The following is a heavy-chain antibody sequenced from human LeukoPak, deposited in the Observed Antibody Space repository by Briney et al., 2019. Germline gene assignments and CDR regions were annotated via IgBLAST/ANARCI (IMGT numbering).Heavy chain of an antibody. D-gene: IGHD5-12*01. CDR2: IYYSGST. Sequence: SETLSLTCTVSGGSISSYYWSWIRQPPGKGLEWIGYIYYSGSTNYSPSPKGRVTISVDTSKNQFSLKLSSVTAADTAVYYCARQGYSAYEILDYWGQGTLVTVSS. J-gene: IGHJ4*02. CDR1: GGSISSYY. CDR3: ARQGYSAYEILDY. V-gene: IGHV4-59*08.